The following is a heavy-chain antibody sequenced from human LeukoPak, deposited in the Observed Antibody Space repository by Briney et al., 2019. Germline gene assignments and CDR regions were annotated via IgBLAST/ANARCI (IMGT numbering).Heavy chain of an antibody. V-gene: IGHV4-4*02. CDR3: ARGGWELPEGYLDY. CDR2: IYHSGST. D-gene: IGHD1-26*01. J-gene: IGHJ4*02. CDR1: GGSISSSNW. Sequence: SGTLSLTCAVSGGSISSSNWWSWVRQPPGKGLEWIGEIYHSGSTNYNPSLKSRVTMSVDTSKNQFSLRLISVTVADTALYYCARGGWELPEGYLDYWGQGTLVTVSS.